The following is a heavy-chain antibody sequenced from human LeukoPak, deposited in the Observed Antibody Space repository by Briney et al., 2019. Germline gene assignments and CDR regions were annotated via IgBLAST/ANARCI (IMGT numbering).Heavy chain of an antibody. V-gene: IGHV3-23*01. Sequence: GGSLRLSCAASGFTFSSYAMGWVRQAPGKGLEWVSAIIGSGGSTYYADSVNGRFTISTENSKNTLYLQMNSLRAEDTAVYYCAKDPGIAGFYYYYYYMDVWGKGTTVTVSS. CDR3: AKDPGIAGFYYYYYYMDV. CDR1: GFTFSSYA. J-gene: IGHJ6*03. D-gene: IGHD6-13*01. CDR2: IIGSGGST.